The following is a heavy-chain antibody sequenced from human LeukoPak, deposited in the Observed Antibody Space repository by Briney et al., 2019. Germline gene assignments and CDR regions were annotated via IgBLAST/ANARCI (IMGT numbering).Heavy chain of an antibody. V-gene: IGHV4-59*08. Sequence: PSKTLSLTCTVSGGSISSYYWSWIRQPPGKGLVWIGYIYYSGSTNYNPSLKSRVTISVDTSKNQFSLKLSSVTAADTAVYYCARSEFYCSSTSCPFQHWGQGTLVTVSS. CDR1: GGSISSYY. CDR3: ARSEFYCSSTSCPFQH. D-gene: IGHD2-2*01. J-gene: IGHJ1*01. CDR2: IYYSGST.